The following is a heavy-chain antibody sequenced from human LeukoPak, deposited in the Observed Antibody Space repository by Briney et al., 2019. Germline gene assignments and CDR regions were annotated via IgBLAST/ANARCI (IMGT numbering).Heavy chain of an antibody. J-gene: IGHJ5*02. CDR3: ASLGYCSSTSCYTHNWFDP. D-gene: IGHD2-2*02. Sequence: SETLSLTCTVSGGSISSGGYYWSWIRQPPGKGLEWIGYISHSGSTNYNPSLKSRVTISVDTSKNQFSLKLSSVTAADTAVYYRASLGYCSSTSCYTHNWFDPWGQGTLVTVSS. CDR2: ISHSGST. V-gene: IGHV4-30-2*01. CDR1: GGSISSGGYY.